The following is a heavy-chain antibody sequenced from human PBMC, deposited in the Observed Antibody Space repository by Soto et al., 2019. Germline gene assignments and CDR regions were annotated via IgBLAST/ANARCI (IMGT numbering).Heavy chain of an antibody. V-gene: IGHV3-74*01. Sequence: GGSLRLSCAASGFTFSSYWMHWVLQAPWKGLVWVSRINSDGSSTSYADSVKGRFTISRDNAKNTLYLQMNSLRAEDTAVYYCAREMDDFWSGNFNWFDPWGQGTLVTVSS. CDR1: GFTFSSYW. CDR3: AREMDDFWSGNFNWFDP. CDR2: INSDGSST. D-gene: IGHD3-3*01. J-gene: IGHJ5*02.